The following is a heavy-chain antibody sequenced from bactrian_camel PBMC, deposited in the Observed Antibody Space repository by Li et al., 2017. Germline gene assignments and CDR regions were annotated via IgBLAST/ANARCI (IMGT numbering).Heavy chain of an antibody. CDR2: ITASEGALG. CDR3: AATKGLPDLLRGGYLSARSYNY. D-gene: IGHD5*01. J-gene: IGHJ4*01. V-gene: IGHV3S59*01. Sequence: DVQLVESGGGSVQAGGSLRLSCEASGYTRASGVMGWFRQAPGKEREGVAAITASEGALGVIADSVEGRFTISHDNNKNTLYLQMNSLKPEDTAIYYCAATKGLPDLLRGGYLSARSYNYWGRGTQVTVS. CDR1: GYTRASGV.